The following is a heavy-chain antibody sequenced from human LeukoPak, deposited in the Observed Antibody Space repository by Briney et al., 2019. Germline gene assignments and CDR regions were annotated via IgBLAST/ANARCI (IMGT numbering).Heavy chain of an antibody. D-gene: IGHD6-6*01. V-gene: IGHV4-59*12. CDR3: ARDLAARLDY. CDR2: IYYSGST. Sequence: SETLSLTCAVYGGSFSGYYWSWIRQPPGKGLEWIGYIYYSGSTNYNPSLKSRVTISVDTSKNQFSLKLSSVTAADTAVYYCARDLAARLDYWGQGTLVTVSS. CDR1: GGSFSGYY. J-gene: IGHJ4*02.